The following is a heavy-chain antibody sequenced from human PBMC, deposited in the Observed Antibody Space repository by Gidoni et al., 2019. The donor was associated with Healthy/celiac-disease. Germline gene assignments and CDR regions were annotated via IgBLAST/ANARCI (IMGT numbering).Heavy chain of an antibody. CDR3: AKSSGWYTGSDY. CDR2: IYYSVST. V-gene: IGHV4-39*01. CDR1: GASISSSSYY. Sequence: QLQLQESGPGLAKPSETLSLPCTVPGASISSSSYYWGWIRQPPGKGLEWIGTIYYSVSTYYNPSLKSRVTISVDTSKNQFSLKLRSVTAADMAVYYCAKSSGWYTGSDYWGQGTLVTVSS. J-gene: IGHJ4*02. D-gene: IGHD6-19*01.